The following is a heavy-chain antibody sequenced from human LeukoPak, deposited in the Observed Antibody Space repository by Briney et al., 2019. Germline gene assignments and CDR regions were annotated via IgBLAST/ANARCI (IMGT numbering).Heavy chain of an antibody. D-gene: IGHD3-10*01. J-gene: IGHJ6*03. V-gene: IGHV5-51*01. CDR3: ARHWRPKGITMIRGVRPYYYMDV. Sequence: GESLKISCQGSGFRFTTYWIGGVRQMPGKGLEWMGIILPGDSDTIYSPSFKGQVRISADKSISTAYLQWSSLKASDTAMYYCARHWRPKGITMIRGVRPYYYMDVWGKGTTVTVSS. CDR2: ILPGDSDT. CDR1: GFRFTTYW.